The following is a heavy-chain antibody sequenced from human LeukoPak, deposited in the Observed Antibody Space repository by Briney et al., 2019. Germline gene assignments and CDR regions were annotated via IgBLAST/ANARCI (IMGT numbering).Heavy chain of an antibody. D-gene: IGHD5-12*01. CDR3: VRELGVATTYFDD. J-gene: IGHJ4*02. CDR2: IYSGGTT. Sequence: GGSLRLSCAASGFTVSSSYMSWVRQAPGKGLEWLSVIYSGGTTYYADSVKGRFTISRDNSKNTLYLQMNNLRVEDTAMYYCVRELGVATTYFDDWGQGTLVTVSS. V-gene: IGHV3-53*01. CDR1: GFTVSSSY.